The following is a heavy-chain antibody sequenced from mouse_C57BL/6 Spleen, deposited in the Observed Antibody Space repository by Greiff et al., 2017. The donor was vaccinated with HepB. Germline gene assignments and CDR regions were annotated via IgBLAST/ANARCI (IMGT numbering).Heavy chain of an antibody. V-gene: IGHV1-42*01. CDR3: ARGITTVVANHYWYFDV. Sequence: VQLQQSGPELVKPGASVKISCKASGYSFTGYYMNWVKQSPEKSLEWIGEINPSTGGTTYNQKFKAKATVTVDKSSSTAYMQLKSLTSEDSAVYYCARGITTVVANHYWYFDVWGTGTTVTVSS. CDR2: INPSTGGT. J-gene: IGHJ1*03. D-gene: IGHD1-1*01. CDR1: GYSFTGYY.